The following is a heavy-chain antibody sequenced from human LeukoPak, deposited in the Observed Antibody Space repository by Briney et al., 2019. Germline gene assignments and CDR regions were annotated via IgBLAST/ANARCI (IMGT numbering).Heavy chain of an antibody. J-gene: IGHJ4*02. Sequence: ASVKVSCKAFGYTFTDYYMHWVRQAPGQGLEWMGWINPYSGATNYAQKFQGRVTMTRDTSISTAYMELTSLRSDDTAVYYCGVKRGSYPVDYWGQGALVTVSS. D-gene: IGHD1-26*01. CDR1: GYTFTDYY. CDR2: INPYSGAT. CDR3: GVKRGSYPVDY. V-gene: IGHV1-2*02.